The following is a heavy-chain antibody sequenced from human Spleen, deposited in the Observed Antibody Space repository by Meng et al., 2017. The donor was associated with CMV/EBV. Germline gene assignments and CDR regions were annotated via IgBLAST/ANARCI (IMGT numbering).Heavy chain of an antibody. CDR3: ASPPYCSSTSCYRGPYYYGMDV. Sequence: GGSLRLSCAASGFTFSSYAMRWVRQAPGKGLEWVSAISGSGGSTYYADSVKGRFTISRDNSKNTLYLQMNSLRAEDTAVYYCASPPYCSSTSCYRGPYYYGMDVWGQGTTVTVSS. CDR2: ISGSGGST. D-gene: IGHD2-2*02. V-gene: IGHV3-23*01. J-gene: IGHJ6*02. CDR1: GFTFSSYA.